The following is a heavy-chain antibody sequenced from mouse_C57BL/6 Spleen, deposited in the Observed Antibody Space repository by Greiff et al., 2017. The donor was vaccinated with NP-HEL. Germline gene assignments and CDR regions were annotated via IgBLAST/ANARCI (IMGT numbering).Heavy chain of an antibody. Sequence: EVKLVESGGGLVQSGRSLRLSCATSGFTFSDFYMEWVRQAPGKGLEWIAASRNKANDYTTEYSASVKGRFIVSRDTSQSILYLQMNALRAEDTAIYYCARDPGYWYFDVWGTGTTVTVSS. CDR1: GFTFSDFY. CDR2: SRNKANDYTT. D-gene: IGHD4-1*01. V-gene: IGHV7-1*01. J-gene: IGHJ1*03. CDR3: ARDPGYWYFDV.